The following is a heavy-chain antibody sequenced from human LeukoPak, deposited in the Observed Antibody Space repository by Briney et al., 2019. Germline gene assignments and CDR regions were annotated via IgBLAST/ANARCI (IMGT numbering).Heavy chain of an antibody. J-gene: IGHJ4*02. D-gene: IGHD2-21*01. V-gene: IGHV4-61*08. CDR1: GASVSSGGYY. CDR3: ARRGGAGRSFDY. Sequence: SETLSLTCTVSGASVSSGGYYWSWIRQPPGKGLEWIGNIYYSGSTNYNPSLRSRVTISVDTSKNQFSLKVSSVTAADTAVYYCARRGGAGRSFDYWGQGTLVTVSS. CDR2: IYYSGST.